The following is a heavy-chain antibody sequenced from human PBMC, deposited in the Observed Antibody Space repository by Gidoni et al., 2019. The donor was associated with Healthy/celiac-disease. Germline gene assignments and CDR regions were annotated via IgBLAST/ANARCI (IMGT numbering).Heavy chain of an antibody. V-gene: IGHV3-21*01. D-gene: IGHD1-26*01. J-gene: IGHJ4*02. Sequence: EVQLVESGGGLVKPGGSLRLSCAASGFTFSSYSMNWVRQATGKGLEWVSSISSSSSYIYYADSVKGRLTISRDNAKNSLYLQMNSLRAEDTAVYYCARVGGSYYAPFDYWGQGTLVTVSS. CDR2: ISSSSSYI. CDR3: ARVGGSYYAPFDY. CDR1: GFTFSSYS.